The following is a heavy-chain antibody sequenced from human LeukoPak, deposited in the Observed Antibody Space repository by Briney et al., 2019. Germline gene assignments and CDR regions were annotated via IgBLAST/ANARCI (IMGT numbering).Heavy chain of an antibody. CDR2: IIPIFGTA. V-gene: IGHV1-69*01. D-gene: IGHD1-1*01. Sequence: SVTVSCKASGGTFSSYAISWVRQAPGQGLEWMGGIIPIFGTANNAHKFQGRVTITADESTSTAYMELSSLRSEDTAVYCCAREPGTGAAFDIWGQGTMVTVSS. CDR3: AREPGTGAAFDI. J-gene: IGHJ3*02. CDR1: GGTFSSYA.